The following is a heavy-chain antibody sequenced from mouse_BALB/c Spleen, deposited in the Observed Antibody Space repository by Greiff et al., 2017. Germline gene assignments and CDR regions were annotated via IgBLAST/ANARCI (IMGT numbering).Heavy chain of an antibody. J-gene: IGHJ4*01. D-gene: IGHD1-1*01. CDR2: ITNKANGYTT. CDR3: AREPKLITTVVATDYAMDY. CDR1: GFTFTDYY. Sequence: EVQLVESGGGLVQPGGSLRLSCATSGFTFTDYYMSWVRQPPGKALEWLGFITNKANGYTTEYSASVKGRFTISRDNSQSILYLQMNTLRAEDSATYDCAREPKLITTVVATDYAMDYWGQGTSVTVSS. V-gene: IGHV7-3*02.